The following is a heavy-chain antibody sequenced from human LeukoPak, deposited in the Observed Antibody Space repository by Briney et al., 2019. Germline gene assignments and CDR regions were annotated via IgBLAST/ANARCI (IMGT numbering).Heavy chain of an antibody. CDR3: ARHPDGYNTDY. CDR2: IYPGDSDT. CDR1: VCSFTSYW. J-gene: IGHJ4*02. Sequence: GESLKISCKCSVCSFTSYWSGCVRQMPGKGLEWMGIIYPGDSDTRYSPSFQGQVTISADKSISTAYLQWSSLKASDNAMHCCARHPDGYNTDYWGQGTLVTVSS. D-gene: IGHD5-24*01. V-gene: IGHV5-51*01.